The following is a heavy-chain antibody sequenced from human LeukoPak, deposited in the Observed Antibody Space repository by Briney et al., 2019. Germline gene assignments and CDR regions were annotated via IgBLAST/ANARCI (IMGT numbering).Heavy chain of an antibody. J-gene: IGHJ4*02. CDR3: VGGSLGF. Sequence: ASVKVSCKTLGCTFITSSIYWVRQAPGQRLEWLGWITVASGNTRYSENLQGRVTLTRDTSANTAYMELRNLKSEDTAVYYCVGGSLGFWGQGTLVTVSP. CDR1: GCTFITSS. V-gene: IGHV1-3*01. CDR2: ITVASGNT.